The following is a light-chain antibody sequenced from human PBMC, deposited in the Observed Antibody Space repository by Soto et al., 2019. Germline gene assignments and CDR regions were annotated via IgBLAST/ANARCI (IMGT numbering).Light chain of an antibody. J-gene: IGKJ1*01. CDR2: DAS. V-gene: IGKV1-5*01. CDR3: QQYNSYGT. CDR1: QSISSY. Sequence: DIQMTQSRSSLSASVGDRVTITCRVSQSISSYLNWYQQKPGKAPKLLIYDASSLESAVPSRFSGSGSGTEFTLTISSLQPDDFASYYCQQYNSYGTFGQGTKVDIK.